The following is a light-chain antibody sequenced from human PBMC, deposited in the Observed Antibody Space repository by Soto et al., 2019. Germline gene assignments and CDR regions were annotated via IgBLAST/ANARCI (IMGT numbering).Light chain of an antibody. CDR2: GAS. V-gene: IGKV3D-7*01. CDR1: QSVSSSY. J-gene: IGKJ3*01. CDR3: QQDYNLPFT. Sequence: EIVMTQSPATLSLSPGERATLSCRASQSVSSSYLSWYQQKPGQAPRLLIYGASTRATGIPARFSGSGSGTDSTLTISSLQPEDFAVYYCQQDYNLPFTFGPGTKVDIK.